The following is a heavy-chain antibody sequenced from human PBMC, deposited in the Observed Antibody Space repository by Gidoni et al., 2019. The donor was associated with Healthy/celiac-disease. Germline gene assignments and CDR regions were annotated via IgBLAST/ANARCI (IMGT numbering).Heavy chain of an antibody. J-gene: IGHJ5*02. CDR1: GGSISSGSYY. CDR3: ARDRALYWFDP. CDR2: IYTSGST. V-gene: IGHV4-61*02. D-gene: IGHD3-10*01. Sequence: QVQLQESGPGLVKPSQTLSLTCTVSGGSISSGSYYWSWIRQPAGKGLEWIGRIYTSGSTNYNPSLKSRVTISVDTSKNQFSLKLSSVTAADTAVYYCARDRALYWFDPWGQGTLVTVSS.